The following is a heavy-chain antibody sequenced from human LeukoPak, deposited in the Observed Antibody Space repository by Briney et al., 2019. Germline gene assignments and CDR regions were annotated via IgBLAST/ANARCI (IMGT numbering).Heavy chain of an antibody. Sequence: ASVKVSCKASGYTFTSYGISWVRQAPGQGLEWMGWISAYNGNTNYAQKLQGRVTMTTDTSTSTAYMELRSLRSDDTAVYYCARDRVLYCSSTSCCLAYWGQGTLVTVSS. D-gene: IGHD2-2*01. J-gene: IGHJ4*02. CDR3: ARDRVLYCSSTSCCLAY. CDR1: GYTFTSYG. V-gene: IGHV1-18*01. CDR2: ISAYNGNT.